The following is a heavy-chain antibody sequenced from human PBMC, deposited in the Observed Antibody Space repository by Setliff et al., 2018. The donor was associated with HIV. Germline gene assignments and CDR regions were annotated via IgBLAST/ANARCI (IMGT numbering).Heavy chain of an antibody. V-gene: IGHV3-33*08. D-gene: IGHD2-15*01. CDR1: GFSFNSYG. CDR2: IWYDERHK. Sequence: GGSLRLSCTFYGFSFNSYGMHWVRQAPGKGLEWVASIWYDERHKYYADSVKGRFTISRDNSMNTVYLQMNSLRAEDTAVYHCGTYCTGGTCYPRNLDYWCQGTLVTVSS. CDR3: GTYCTGGTCYPRNLDY. J-gene: IGHJ4*02.